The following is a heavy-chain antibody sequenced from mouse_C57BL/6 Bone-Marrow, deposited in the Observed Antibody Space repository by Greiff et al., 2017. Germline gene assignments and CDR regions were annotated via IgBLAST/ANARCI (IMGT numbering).Heavy chain of an antibody. CDR1: GFTFSSYG. CDR2: ISSGGSYT. CDR3: ARRGSWFAY. V-gene: IGHV5-6*02. Sequence: EVKVVESGGDLVKPGGSLKLSCAASGFTFSSYGMSWVRQTPDKRLEWVATISSGGSYTYYPDSVKGRFTISSDNAKNTLYLQMSSLKSEDTAMYYCARRGSWFAYWGQGTLVTVSA. J-gene: IGHJ3*01.